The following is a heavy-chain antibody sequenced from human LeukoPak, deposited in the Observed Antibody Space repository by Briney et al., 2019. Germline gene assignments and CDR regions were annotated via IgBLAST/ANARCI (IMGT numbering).Heavy chain of an antibody. CDR1: GYTFNTFG. V-gene: IGHV1-18*01. CDR2: ISAYNGNT. Sequence: GASVKVSCKASGYTFNTFGITWVRQAPGQGLEWMGWISAYNGNTNYAQKLQGRVTMTTDTSTSTAYMELRSLRSDDTAVYYCARVKGGLWWRYYYYMDVWGKGTTVTVSS. CDR3: ARVKGGLWWRYYYYMDV. J-gene: IGHJ6*03. D-gene: IGHD2-21*01.